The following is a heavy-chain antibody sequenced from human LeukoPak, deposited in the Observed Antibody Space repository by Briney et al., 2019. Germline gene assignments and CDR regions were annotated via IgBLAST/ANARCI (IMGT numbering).Heavy chain of an antibody. CDR2: ISAYNGNT. CDR1: GYTFTSYY. V-gene: IGHV1-18*04. CDR3: ARHYSSSLNWFDP. D-gene: IGHD6-13*01. J-gene: IGHJ5*02. Sequence: ASVKVSCKASGYTFTSYYMHWVRQAPGQGLEWMGWISAYNGNTNYAQKLQGRVTMTTDTSTSTAYMELRSLRSDDTAVYYCARHYSSSLNWFDPWGQGTLVTVSS.